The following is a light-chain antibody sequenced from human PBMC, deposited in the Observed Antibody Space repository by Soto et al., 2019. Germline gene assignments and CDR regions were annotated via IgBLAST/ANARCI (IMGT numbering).Light chain of an antibody. Sequence: AAGSGGPGQEVARSCPGDRREGCCSNYVSWYQHHPGKAPNSIIYDVSNRPSGVSNRFSGSKSGNTASLTISGLQADFFSFYDWRSYTTSNTPQTVF. CDR3: RSYTTSNTPQTV. CDR2: DVS. J-gene: IGLJ3*02. V-gene: IGLV2-14*03. CDR1: RREGCCSNY.